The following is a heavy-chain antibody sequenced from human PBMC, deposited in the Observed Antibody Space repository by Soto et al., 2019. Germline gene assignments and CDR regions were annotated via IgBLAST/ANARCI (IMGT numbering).Heavy chain of an antibody. CDR3: VVATADAFAI. Sequence: ASVKVSCKASEYTFTTYDINWLRQATGQGLEWMGWMNPNSGNTGYPRNFQGRVTLTRNTSTSTSYMELSSLRSEDTAVYYCVVATADAFAIWGQGTMVTVSS. J-gene: IGHJ3*02. V-gene: IGHV1-8*01. CDR1: EYTFTTYD. CDR2: MNPNSGNT. D-gene: IGHD5-12*01.